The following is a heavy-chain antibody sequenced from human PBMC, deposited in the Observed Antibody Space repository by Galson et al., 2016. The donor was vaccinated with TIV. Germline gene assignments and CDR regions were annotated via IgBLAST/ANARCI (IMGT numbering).Heavy chain of an antibody. Sequence: ETLSPTCTVSGESISGYYWSWVRQPAGKGLEWIGRIYGSGGTNYNPSLKSRVTMSVDTSKNQFSLRLSSLTAADTAVYYCARDIYYYGSGSYYKYWGQGTLVTVSS. CDR2: IYGSGGT. J-gene: IGHJ4*02. CDR3: ARDIYYYGSGSYYKY. V-gene: IGHV4-4*07. CDR1: GESISGYY. D-gene: IGHD3-10*01.